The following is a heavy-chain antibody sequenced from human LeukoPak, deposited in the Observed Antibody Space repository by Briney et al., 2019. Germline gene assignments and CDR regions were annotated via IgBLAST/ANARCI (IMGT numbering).Heavy chain of an antibody. D-gene: IGHD5-18*01. Sequence: SETLSLTCAVSGDSISSINWWTWVRLSPEKGLEWIGEIHHRGKTNYNPSLKSRVNISLDKSKNHFSLRVNSVVAADTAIYYCARAPDTAIPYHYMDVWGKGTTVTVSS. V-gene: IGHV4-4*02. CDR1: GDSISSINW. CDR3: ARAPDTAIPYHYMDV. J-gene: IGHJ6*03. CDR2: IHHRGKT.